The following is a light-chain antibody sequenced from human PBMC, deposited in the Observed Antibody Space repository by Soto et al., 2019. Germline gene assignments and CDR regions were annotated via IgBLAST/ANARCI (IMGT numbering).Light chain of an antibody. V-gene: IGLV1-51*01. CDR2: DTH. CDR1: SSNIENNY. Sequence: QSVLTQPPSVSAAPGQKGTISFSGISSNIENNYVSWYQQLPGTAPKLLIYDTHKRPSRIPDRFSGSRSGTSATLGITGLQTEEEADYYCGTWDSGLSSVVFGGGTKLTVL. CDR3: GTWDSGLSSVV. J-gene: IGLJ2*01.